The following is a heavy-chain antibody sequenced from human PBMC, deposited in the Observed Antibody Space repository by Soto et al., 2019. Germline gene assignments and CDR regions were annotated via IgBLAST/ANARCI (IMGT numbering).Heavy chain of an antibody. J-gene: IGHJ5*02. CDR1: GFTFSHYA. CDR3: EKERGGGGKCYQGWGDP. CDR2: ISARAGST. V-gene: IGHV3-23*01. Sequence: EVQLLESGGGLVQPGGSLRLSCAASGFTFSHYAMPWVRQAPGKGLDWVPGISARAGSTESADAVKGRFPVSRDNSKNNLYRQMNSLRADDTAVDYWEKERGGGGKCYQGWGDPWGQGTLVIVSS. D-gene: IGHD2-15*01.